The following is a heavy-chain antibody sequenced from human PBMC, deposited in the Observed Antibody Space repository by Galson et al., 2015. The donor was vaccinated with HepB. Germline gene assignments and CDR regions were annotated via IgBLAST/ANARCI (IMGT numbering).Heavy chain of an antibody. J-gene: IGHJ4*02. CDR1: GDSVSSNSAS. CDR2: TYYRSKWFN. CDR3: TRARPQRNGAYPDD. V-gene: IGHV6-1*01. Sequence: CAISGDSVSSNSASWNWIRQSPSRGLEWLGRTYYRSKWFNEYAVSVKSRITIDPDTSKKQFSLHLNSVTPEDTAVYYCTRARPQRNGAYPDDWGQGTLVTVSS. D-gene: IGHD4-17*01.